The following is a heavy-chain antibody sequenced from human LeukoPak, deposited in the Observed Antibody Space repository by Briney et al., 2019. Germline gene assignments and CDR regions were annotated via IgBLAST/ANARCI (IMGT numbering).Heavy chain of an antibody. J-gene: IGHJ4*02. CDR2: INTNTGNP. Sequence: VASVKVSCKASGYTFTSYAMNWVRQAPGQGLEWMGWINTNTGNPTYAQGFTGRFVFSLDTSVSTAYLQISSLKAEDTAVYYCARVVGCGGDCYPGTSDYWGQGTLVTVSS. CDR3: ARVVGCGGDCYPGTSDY. V-gene: IGHV7-4-1*02. D-gene: IGHD2-21*02. CDR1: GYTFTSYA.